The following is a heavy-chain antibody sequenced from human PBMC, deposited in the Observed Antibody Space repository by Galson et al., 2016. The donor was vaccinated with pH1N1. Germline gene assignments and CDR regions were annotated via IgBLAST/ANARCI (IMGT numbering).Heavy chain of an antibody. CDR3: VRQIYGSGST. J-gene: IGHJ5*02. Sequence: SLRLSCAASGFTFDDYAMHWVRQAPGKGLEWVSGISWNSGSIGYADSVKGRFTISRDNAKNSLYLQMNSLRAEDTAVFYCVRQIYGSGSTWGQGTLVTVSS. CDR1: GFTFDDYA. V-gene: IGHV3-9*01. CDR2: ISWNSGSI. D-gene: IGHD3-10*01.